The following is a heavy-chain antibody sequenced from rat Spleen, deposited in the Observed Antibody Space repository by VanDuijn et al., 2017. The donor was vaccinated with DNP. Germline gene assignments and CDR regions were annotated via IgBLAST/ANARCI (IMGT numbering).Heavy chain of an antibody. V-gene: IGHV5-25*01. D-gene: IGHD4-3*01. J-gene: IGHJ4*01. CDR2: ITSGGSHT. Sequence: EVQLVESGGCLVQPGRSLKLSCAASGFTFSSFAMAWVRQAPKKGLEWVATITSGGSHTYYPDSVKGRFTISRDNAKSTLYLQMDSLRSEDTATYYCAKFRVQLGVMDAWGQGASVTVSS. CDR3: AKFRVQLGVMDA. CDR1: GFTFSSFA.